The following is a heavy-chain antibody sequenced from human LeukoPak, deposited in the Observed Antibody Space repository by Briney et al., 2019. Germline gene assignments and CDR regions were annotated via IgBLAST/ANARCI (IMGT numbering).Heavy chain of an antibody. CDR2: IGSSSGFI. CDR3: ARGVEPLAANTLAY. CDR1: GFSFSKFG. D-gene: IGHD1-14*01. V-gene: IGHV3-21*04. J-gene: IGHJ4*02. Sequence: GGSLRLSCVASGFSFSKFGMNWVRQAPGKGLEWVASIGSSSGFIDYADSVQGRFTISRDNSKNTLYLEMNSLSPDDTAVYYCARGVEPLAANTLAYWGQGTLVTVSS.